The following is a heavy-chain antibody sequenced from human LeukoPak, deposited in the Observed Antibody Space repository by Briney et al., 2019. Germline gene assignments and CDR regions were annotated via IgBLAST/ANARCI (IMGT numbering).Heavy chain of an antibody. J-gene: IGHJ4*02. V-gene: IGHV1-3*01. D-gene: IGHD3-3*01. CDR3: ARGLWSAHRREYYFDS. Sequence: ASVKVSCKASGYTFTNYAVNWPRQAPGQRLEWMGWINAGNGDTKFSQNYQARVTITRDASASTAYMELSSLTSEDTAVYFCARGLWSAHRREYYFDSWGQGTLVTVSS. CDR2: INAGNGDT. CDR1: GYTFTNYA.